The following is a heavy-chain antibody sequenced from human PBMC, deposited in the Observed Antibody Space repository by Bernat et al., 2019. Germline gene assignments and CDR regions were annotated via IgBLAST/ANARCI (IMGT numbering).Heavy chain of an antibody. D-gene: IGHD3-3*01. J-gene: IGHJ4*02. Sequence: QVQLVQSGAEVKKPGASVKVSCKASGYTFTSYAMHWVRQAPGQRLEWMGWIIPIFGTANYAQKFQGRVTITADESTSTAYMELSSLRSEDTAVYYCARTRITIFGVVSYYYDYWGQGTLVTVSS. CDR1: GYTFTSYA. CDR2: IIPIFGTA. V-gene: IGHV1-69*13. CDR3: ARTRITIFGVVSYYYDY.